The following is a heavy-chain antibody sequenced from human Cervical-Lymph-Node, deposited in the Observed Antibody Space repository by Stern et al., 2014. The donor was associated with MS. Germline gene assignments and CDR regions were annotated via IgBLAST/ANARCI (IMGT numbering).Heavy chain of an antibody. CDR2: IIPLFGTA. J-gene: IGHJ4*02. CDR1: VGTFSSYA. CDR3: ARDRYYDSSGTFDY. Sequence: VQLVHSGAEVKKHGSSEKVSRNASVGTFSSYAISWERPAPGQGSDWQGGIIPLFGTANSAQKVQGIVRIPADESTSTAYMELSSLRSEDTAVYYCARDRYYDSSGTFDYWGQGTLATVSS. D-gene: IGHD3-22*01. V-gene: IGHV1-69*01.